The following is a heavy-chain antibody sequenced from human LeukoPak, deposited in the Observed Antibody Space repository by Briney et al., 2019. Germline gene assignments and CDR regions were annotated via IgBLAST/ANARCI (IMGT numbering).Heavy chain of an antibody. J-gene: IGHJ4*02. CDR3: AKSLDY. CDR2: IKQDGSEK. V-gene: IGHV3-7*01. Sequence: GGSLRLSCAASGFTFRASWMTWVRQAPGKGLEWVANIKQDGSEKNYVDSVRGRFTISRDNSKNSLFLQVSSLRAEDTAVYYCAKSLDYWGQGTLVIVSS. CDR1: GFTFRASW.